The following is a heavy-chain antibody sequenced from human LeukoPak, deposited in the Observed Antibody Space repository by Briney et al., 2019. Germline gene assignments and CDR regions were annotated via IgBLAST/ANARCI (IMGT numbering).Heavy chain of an antibody. CDR2: INHSGST. Sequence: SETLSLTCAVYGGSFSGYYWSWIRQPPGKGLEWIGEINHSGSTNYNPSLKSRVTISVGTSKNQFSLKLSSVTAADTAVYYCARRRLGARAADFDYWGQGTLVTVSS. J-gene: IGHJ4*02. D-gene: IGHD1-26*01. CDR1: GGSFSGYY. CDR3: ARRRLGARAADFDY. V-gene: IGHV4-34*01.